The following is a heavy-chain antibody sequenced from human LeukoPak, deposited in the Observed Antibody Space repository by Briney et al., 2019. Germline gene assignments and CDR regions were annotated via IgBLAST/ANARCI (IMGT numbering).Heavy chain of an antibody. D-gene: IGHD3-10*01. V-gene: IGHV3-43*01. Sequence: GGSLRLSCAASGFTFGGYTMHWVRQRPGKGLEWVSLISWDGGSTYYADSVKGRFTISRDNSKNSLYLQMNSLRKEDTAVYYCAKDRSSGSGSSFDYWGQGTLVTVSS. CDR1: GFTFGGYT. J-gene: IGHJ4*02. CDR2: ISWDGGST. CDR3: AKDRSSGSGSSFDY.